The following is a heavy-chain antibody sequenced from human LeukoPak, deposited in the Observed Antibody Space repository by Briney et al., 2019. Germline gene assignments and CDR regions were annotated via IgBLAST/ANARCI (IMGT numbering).Heavy chain of an antibody. D-gene: IGHD3-22*01. Sequence: GGSLRLSCAASGFTFSSYAIHWVREAPGKGLEWVAVIAYDGGNKYYADSVKGRFTISRDNSKNTLFLQMNSLRAEDTAVYYCARDSSPWYYYDRSGSNGFDPWGQGTLVTVSS. CDR1: GFTFSSYA. V-gene: IGHV3-30-3*01. CDR3: ARDSSPWYYYDRSGSNGFDP. J-gene: IGHJ5*02. CDR2: IAYDGGNK.